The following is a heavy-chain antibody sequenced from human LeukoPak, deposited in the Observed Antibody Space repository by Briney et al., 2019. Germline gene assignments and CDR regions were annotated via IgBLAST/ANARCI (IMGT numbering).Heavy chain of an antibody. Sequence: SGPALVKPTQTLTLTCTFSGFSLTTTGVCVTWIRQPPGKALEWLALIDWDDDKYYSTSLKTRLTISKDTSKNQVVLTMTKMDPVDTATYYCARIRREAAAEYFYYYGMDGWGKGTTVTVSS. D-gene: IGHD6-13*01. CDR3: ARIRREAAAEYFYYYGMDG. CDR1: GFSLTTTGVC. CDR2: IDWDDDK. J-gene: IGHJ6*04. V-gene: IGHV2-70*01.